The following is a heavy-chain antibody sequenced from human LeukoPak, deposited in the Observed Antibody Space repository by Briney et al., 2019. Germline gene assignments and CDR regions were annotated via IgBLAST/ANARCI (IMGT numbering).Heavy chain of an antibody. Sequence: GGSLRLSCAASGFTFSSYAMSWVRQAPGKGPKWVSAISGSGGSTYYADSVKGRFTISRDNSKNTLYLQMNSLRAEDTAVYYCARLVTTEDWFDPWGQGTLVTVSS. CDR3: ARLVTTEDWFDP. V-gene: IGHV3-23*01. CDR2: ISGSGGST. D-gene: IGHD2-21*02. CDR1: GFTFSSYA. J-gene: IGHJ5*02.